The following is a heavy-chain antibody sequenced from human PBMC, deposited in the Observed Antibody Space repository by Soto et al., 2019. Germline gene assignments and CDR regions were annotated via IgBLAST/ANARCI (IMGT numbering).Heavy chain of an antibody. CDR1: GIAFSVYG. J-gene: IGHJ4*02. Sequence: AWGSLGLSCPASGIAFSVYGMSWFGQAPGKGLEWVSSISGGGDSTYYADSVRGRFTISRDNSKKTLYLQINSLRAEDTAVYYFLRDYYKYRSGDDDRGQ. V-gene: IGHV3-23*01. CDR2: ISGGGDST. CDR3: LRDYYKYRSGDDD. D-gene: IGHD6-25*01.